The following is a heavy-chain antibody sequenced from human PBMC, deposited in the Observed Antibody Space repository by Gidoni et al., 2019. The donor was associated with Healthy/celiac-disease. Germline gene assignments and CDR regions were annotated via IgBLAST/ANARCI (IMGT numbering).Heavy chain of an antibody. Sequence: EVQLVQSGAEVKQPGESLTISCKGSGYSFTSYWIGWVRQMPGKGLEWMGIIYPGDSATRYSPSFQGQVTISADKSISTAYLQWSSLKASDTAMYYCARHPPILYSSGWLLDYWGQGTLVTVSS. V-gene: IGHV5-51*01. J-gene: IGHJ4*02. CDR1: GYSFTSYW. D-gene: IGHD6-19*01. CDR2: IYPGDSAT. CDR3: ARHPPILYSSGWLLDY.